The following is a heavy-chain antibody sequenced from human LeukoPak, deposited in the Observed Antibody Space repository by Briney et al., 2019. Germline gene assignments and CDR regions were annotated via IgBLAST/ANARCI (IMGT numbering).Heavy chain of an antibody. Sequence: GGPLRLSCTASGFTFDDYAMHWVRQAPGKGLEWVSLISGDGGSTYYADSVKGWFTISRDNSKNSLYLQMNSLRTEDTALYYCAKATSSSWYSDFDYWGQGTLVTVSS. CDR2: ISGDGGST. V-gene: IGHV3-43*02. D-gene: IGHD6-13*01. CDR1: GFTFDDYA. J-gene: IGHJ4*02. CDR3: AKATSSSWYSDFDY.